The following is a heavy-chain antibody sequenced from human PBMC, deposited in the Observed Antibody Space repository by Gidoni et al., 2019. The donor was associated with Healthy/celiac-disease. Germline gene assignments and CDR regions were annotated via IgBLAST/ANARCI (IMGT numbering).Heavy chain of an antibody. CDR3: AKPYCSSTSCS. CDR2: ISGSGGST. Sequence: EVQLLESGGGLVQPGGSLSLSCAASGFTFSSYAMSWVRQAPGKGLEWVLAISGSGGSTYYADSVKGRFTISRDNSKNTLYLQMNSLRAEDTAVYYCAKPYCSSTSCSWGQGTLVTVSS. V-gene: IGHV3-23*01. J-gene: IGHJ5*02. D-gene: IGHD2-2*01. CDR1: GFTFSSYA.